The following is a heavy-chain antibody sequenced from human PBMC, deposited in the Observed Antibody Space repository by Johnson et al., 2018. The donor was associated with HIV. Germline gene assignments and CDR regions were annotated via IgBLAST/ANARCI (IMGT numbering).Heavy chain of an antibody. CDR2: INSGGGT. CDR3: ARADRWDQWAFDI. Sequence: VQLVESGGGLVQPGGSLRLSCAASGLTVSSNYMTWVRQGPGKGLEWVSVINSGGGTYYADSVTGRFTISRDNSKNTLYLQMNSLRAEDTAVYFCARADRWDQWAFDIWGQGTMVTVSS. V-gene: IGHV3-66*01. CDR1: GLTVSSNY. J-gene: IGHJ3*02. D-gene: IGHD1-26*01.